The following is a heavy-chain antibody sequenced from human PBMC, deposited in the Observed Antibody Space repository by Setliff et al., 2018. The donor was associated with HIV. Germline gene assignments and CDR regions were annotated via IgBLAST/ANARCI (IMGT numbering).Heavy chain of an antibody. V-gene: IGHV4-38-2*01. CDR2: IYHSGST. Sequence: PSETLSLTCAVSGYSISSGFYWGWIRQPPGKGLEWIGSIYHSGSTYYNPSLKSRVTISVDTSKNQFSLNLSPVTAADAGVYYCARQFCTATSCSWPFDYWGQGTLVTVS. J-gene: IGHJ4*02. CDR3: ARQFCTATSCSWPFDY. D-gene: IGHD2-2*01. CDR1: GYSISSGFY.